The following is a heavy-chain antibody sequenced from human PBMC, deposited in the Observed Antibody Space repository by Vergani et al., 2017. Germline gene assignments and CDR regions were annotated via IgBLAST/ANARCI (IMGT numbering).Heavy chain of an antibody. J-gene: IGHJ3*02. CDR1: GFTFSSYA. V-gene: IGHV3-30-3*01. CDR2: ISYDGSNK. Sequence: QVQLVESGGGVVQPGRSLRLSCAASGFTFSSYAMHWVRQAPGKGLEWVAVISYDGSNKYYADSVKGRFTISRDNSKNTLYLQMNSLRAEDTAVYYCARQQQLDDAFDIWGQGTMVTVSS. CDR3: ARQQQLDDAFDI. D-gene: IGHD6-13*01.